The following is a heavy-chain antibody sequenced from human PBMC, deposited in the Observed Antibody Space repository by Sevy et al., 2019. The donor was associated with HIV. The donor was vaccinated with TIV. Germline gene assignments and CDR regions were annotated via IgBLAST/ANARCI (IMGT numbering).Heavy chain of an antibody. V-gene: IGHV3-21*01. Sequence: GGSLRLSCAASGFTFSDYDINWVRQAPGKGLEWVASISSRSSYIHYADSLRGRFTLSRDNAKNALYLQMKSLRIEDTAVYYCARDIGKSVIRALDYWGQGTLVTVSS. CDR3: ARDIGKSVIRALDY. D-gene: IGHD1-26*01. CDR2: ISSRSSYI. CDR1: GFTFSDYD. J-gene: IGHJ4*02.